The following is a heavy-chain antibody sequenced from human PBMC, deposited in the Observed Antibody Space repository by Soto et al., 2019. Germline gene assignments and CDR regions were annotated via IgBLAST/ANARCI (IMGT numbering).Heavy chain of an antibody. CDR1: GGTFSSYA. Sequence: QVQLVQSGAEVKKPGSSVKVSCKASGGTFSSYAISWVRQAPGQGLEWMGGSIPIFGTAKYAQKVQGRVTITADESTSKAYMELGSLTSEDTAVYYCVESSPQGYWGQGTLVTVSS. CDR3: VESSPQGY. V-gene: IGHV1-69*12. CDR2: SIPIFGTA. D-gene: IGHD3-3*01. J-gene: IGHJ4*02.